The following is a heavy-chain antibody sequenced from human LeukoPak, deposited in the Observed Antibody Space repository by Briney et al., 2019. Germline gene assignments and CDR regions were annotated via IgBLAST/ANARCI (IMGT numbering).Heavy chain of an antibody. CDR2: IYSSVAT. CDR3: ARDRDSSSHFGY. J-gene: IGHJ4*02. D-gene: IGHD6-13*01. Sequence: GGSLRLSCAASGVTVSSNYMSWVRQAPGKGLAWVSVIYSSVATLYADSVKGRFTISRDNSKNTLYLQMNSLRAEDTAVYYCARDRDSSSHFGYWGQGTLVTVSS. V-gene: IGHV3-66*01. CDR1: GVTVSSNY.